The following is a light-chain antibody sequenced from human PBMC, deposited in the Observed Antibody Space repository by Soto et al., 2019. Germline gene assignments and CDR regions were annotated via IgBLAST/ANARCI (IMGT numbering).Light chain of an antibody. CDR2: GAS. J-gene: IGKJ1*01. Sequence: EIVLTQSPGTLSLSPGERATLSCRSSQSVSSSYLAWYQQKPGPAPRLLIYGASSRATGIPDRFSGSGSGTDFTLTISRLEPEDFAVYYCQQLTDWPPQWTLGQGTKVDIK. CDR1: QSVSSSY. CDR3: QQLTDWPPQWT. V-gene: IGKV3D-20*02.